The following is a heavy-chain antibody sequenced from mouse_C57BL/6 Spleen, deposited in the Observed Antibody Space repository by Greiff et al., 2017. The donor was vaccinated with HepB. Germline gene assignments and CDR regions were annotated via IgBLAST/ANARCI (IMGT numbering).Heavy chain of an antibody. Sequence: VQLVESGAELVRPGASVKLSCKASGYTFTDYYINWVKQRPGQGLEWIARIYPGSGNTYYNEKFKGKATLPAEKSSSTAYMQLSSLTSEDSAVYFCARSPRLTGTGGDYFDYWGQGTTLTVSS. CDR2: IYPGSGNT. CDR1: GYTFTDYY. CDR3: ARSPRLTGTGGDYFDY. J-gene: IGHJ2*01. V-gene: IGHV1-76*01. D-gene: IGHD4-1*01.